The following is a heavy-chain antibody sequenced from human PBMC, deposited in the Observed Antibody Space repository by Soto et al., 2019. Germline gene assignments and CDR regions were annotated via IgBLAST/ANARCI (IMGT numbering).Heavy chain of an antibody. D-gene: IGHD2-15*01. V-gene: IGHV1-8*01. Sequence: QVQLVQSGAEVKKPGASVKVSCKASGYTFTSYDINWVRQATGQGLEWMGWMNPNSGNTGYAQKFQGRVTMTRNTSISTACMELSSLRSEDTAVYYCATSVAAPHYYYYGMDVWGQGTTVTVSS. CDR2: MNPNSGNT. CDR3: ATSVAAPHYYYYGMDV. CDR1: GYTFTSYD. J-gene: IGHJ6*02.